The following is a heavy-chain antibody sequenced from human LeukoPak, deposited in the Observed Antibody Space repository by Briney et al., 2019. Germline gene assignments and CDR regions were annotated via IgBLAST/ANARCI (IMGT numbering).Heavy chain of an antibody. V-gene: IGHV1-69*01. J-gene: IGHJ6*03. CDR2: IIPIFGTA. Sequence: SSVKVSYKASGGTFSRYAISWVRQAPGHGLEWRGGIIPIFGTANYAQKFQGRVTIPADESTSTAYIELSSLRSEDTAVYYCATNSGRSYLSPHEGYYYYMDVWGKGTTVTVSS. CDR3: ATNSGRSYLSPHEGYYYYMDV. CDR1: GGTFSRYA. D-gene: IGHD1-26*01.